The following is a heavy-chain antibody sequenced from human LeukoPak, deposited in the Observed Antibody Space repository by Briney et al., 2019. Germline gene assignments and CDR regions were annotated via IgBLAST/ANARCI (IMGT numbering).Heavy chain of an antibody. CDR1: GYTFTSHG. D-gene: IGHD2-15*01. V-gene: IGHV1-18*01. J-gene: IGHJ4*02. CDR3: ARVDGSPDY. Sequence: GASVKVSCKASGYTFTSHGINWLRQAPGQGLEWMGWVSGYNGNTDYAQKSQGRVTMTTDRSTNTVYMELRSLRSDDTAVYFCARVDGSPDYWGQGTLVTVSS. CDR2: VSGYNGNT.